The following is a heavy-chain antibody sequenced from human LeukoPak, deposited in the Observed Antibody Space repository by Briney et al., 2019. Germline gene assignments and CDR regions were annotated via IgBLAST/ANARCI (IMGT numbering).Heavy chain of an antibody. J-gene: IGHJ5*02. Sequence: SEPLSLTCTVSGGSGSSGSYYWSWIRQPPGKGLEWIGYIYYSGSTNYNPSLKSRVTISVDTSKNQFSLKLSSVTAADTAVYYCARALDWFDPWGQGTLVTVSS. CDR2: IYYSGST. CDR3: ARALDWFDP. CDR1: GGSGSSGSYY. V-gene: IGHV4-61*01.